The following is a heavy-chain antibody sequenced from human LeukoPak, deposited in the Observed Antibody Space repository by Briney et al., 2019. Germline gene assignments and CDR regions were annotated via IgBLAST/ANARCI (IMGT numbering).Heavy chain of an antibody. CDR1: GGSISSGDYY. J-gene: IGHJ4*02. V-gene: IGHV4-30-4*08. CDR3: AGSSLYYYDSSGYYRYFDY. CDR2: IYYSGST. D-gene: IGHD3-22*01. Sequence: SETLSLTCTVSGGSISSGDYYWSWIRQPPGKGLEWIGYIYYSGSTYYNPSLKSRVTISVDTSKNQFSLKLSSVTAADTAVYYCAGSSLYYYDSSGYYRYFDYWGQGTLVTVSS.